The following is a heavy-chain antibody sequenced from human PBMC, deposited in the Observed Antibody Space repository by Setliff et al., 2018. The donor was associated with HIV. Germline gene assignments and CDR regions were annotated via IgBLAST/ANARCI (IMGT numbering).Heavy chain of an antibody. Sequence: SETLSLTCAVYGGSISGYYWSWIRQPPGKGLEWIGEINPVGRNDNYNPSLNNRAAIVLDTSKNQFSLWLTSVTAADTAVYYCAKEGTSGWVLIDYWGQGTLVTVSS. CDR3: AKEGTSGWVLIDY. J-gene: IGHJ4*02. D-gene: IGHD2-2*01. CDR2: INPVGRND. V-gene: IGHV4-34*04. CDR1: GGSISGYY.